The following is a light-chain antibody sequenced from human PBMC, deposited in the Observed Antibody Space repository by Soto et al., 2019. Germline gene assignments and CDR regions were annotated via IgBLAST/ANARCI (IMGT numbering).Light chain of an antibody. CDR2: ANT. CDR1: NSNIGAGSG. V-gene: IGLV1-40*01. CDR3: QSFDSSLTGLI. J-gene: IGLJ7*01. Sequence: QAVVTQPPSVTGAPGQRVTISCTGTNSNIGAGSGVNWYQQFPDKAPKLLIYANTHRPSGVPDRFSGYTSATSASLAITGLQTQDEADYYCQSFDSSLTGLIFGGGTQLTV.